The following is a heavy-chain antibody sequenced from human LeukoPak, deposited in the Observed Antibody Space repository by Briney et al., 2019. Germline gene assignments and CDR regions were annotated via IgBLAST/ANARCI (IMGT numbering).Heavy chain of an antibody. CDR3: ARAIPRYYDYVWGSYRKNWFDP. J-gene: IGHJ5*02. D-gene: IGHD3-16*02. Sequence: PSETLSLTCTVSGDSISSSNYYWAWIRQPPGKGLEWIGSIFYSGTTYYSSSLKSRVTISVDTSKNQFSLKLSSVTAADTAVYYCARAIPRYYDYVWGSYRKNWFDPWGQGTLVTVSS. CDR2: IFYSGTT. CDR1: GDSISSSNYY. V-gene: IGHV4-39*07.